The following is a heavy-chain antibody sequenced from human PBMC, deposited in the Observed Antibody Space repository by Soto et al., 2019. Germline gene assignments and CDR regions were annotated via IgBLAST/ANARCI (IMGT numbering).Heavy chain of an antibody. CDR3: AKGDNLGPKSGYGFDL. V-gene: IGHV6-1*01. J-gene: IGHJ4*02. CDR2: TYFRSKWYN. Sequence: TPTLSIPGAISGGRVSRTTASWNLIKQAPSRGLEWLGRTYFRSKWYNDYAVSVKRRIIINPDTSNNQFSLQLNSVTPEDTAVYFCAKGDNLGPKSGYGFDLWGEGMMLPGSS. CDR1: GGRVSRTTAS. D-gene: IGHD5-12*01.